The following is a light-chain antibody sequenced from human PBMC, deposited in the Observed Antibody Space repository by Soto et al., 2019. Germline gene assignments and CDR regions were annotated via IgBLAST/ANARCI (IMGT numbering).Light chain of an antibody. CDR2: GTS. Sequence: DILLTQSPAFLSVSVGDRVTITCRASQGISSYLAWYQQKPGKAPRLLIFGTSNWDNGVPSTFSGSGSGTEFTLTVSSLQPEDFATYYCQQYNNWPLAFGQGTKVDIK. V-gene: IGKV1-9*01. CDR1: QGISSY. J-gene: IGKJ1*01. CDR3: QQYNNWPLA.